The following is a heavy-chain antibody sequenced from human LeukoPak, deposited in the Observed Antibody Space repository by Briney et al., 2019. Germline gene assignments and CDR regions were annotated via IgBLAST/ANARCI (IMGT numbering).Heavy chain of an antibody. CDR1: GGSISSYY. V-gene: IGHV4-4*07. D-gene: IGHD3-22*01. J-gene: IGHJ4*02. Sequence: SETLSLTCTVSGGSISSYYWSWIRQPAGKGLEWIGRIYTSGSTNYNPSLKSRVTMSVDTSKNQFSLKLSSVTAADTAVYYCARDGDYDSSGYYSPFGYWGQGTLVTVSS. CDR2: IYTSGST. CDR3: ARDGDYDSSGYYSPFGY.